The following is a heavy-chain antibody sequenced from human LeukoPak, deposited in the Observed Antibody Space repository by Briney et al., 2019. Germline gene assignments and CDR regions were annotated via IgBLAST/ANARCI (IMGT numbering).Heavy chain of an antibody. D-gene: IGHD3-9*01. CDR3: ARSLDYDILTGYLGGWFDP. V-gene: IGHV1-2*02. J-gene: IGHJ5*02. CDR2: INPNSGGT. CDR1: GYTFTGYY. Sequence: ASVKVSCKASGYTFTGYYMHWVRQAPGQGLEGMGWINPNSGGTNYAQKFQGRVTMTRDTSISTAYMELSRLRSDDTAVYYCARSLDYDILTGYLGGWFDPWGQGTLVTVSS.